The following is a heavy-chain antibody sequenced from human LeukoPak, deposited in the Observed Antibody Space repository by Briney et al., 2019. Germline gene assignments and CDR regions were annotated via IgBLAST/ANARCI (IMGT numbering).Heavy chain of an antibody. D-gene: IGHD1-14*01. Sequence: ASVKVSCKASGYTFTSFGISWVRQAPGQGLEWMGWMNPNSGNTGYAQKFQGRVTMTRNTSISTAYMELSSLRSEDTAVYYCARAPSMRGVTATSYYFDYWGQGTLVTVSS. CDR1: GYTFTSFG. CDR3: ARAPSMRGVTATSYYFDY. J-gene: IGHJ4*02. V-gene: IGHV1-8*02. CDR2: MNPNSGNT.